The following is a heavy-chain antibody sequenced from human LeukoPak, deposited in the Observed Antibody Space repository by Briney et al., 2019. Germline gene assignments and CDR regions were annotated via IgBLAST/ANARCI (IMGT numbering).Heavy chain of an antibody. CDR3: AREGSGWRLFDP. CDR2: INPNSGGT. CDR1: GYTFTSYD. D-gene: IGHD6-19*01. J-gene: IGHJ5*02. V-gene: IGHV1-2*02. Sequence: ASVKVSCKASGYTFTSYDINWVRQATGQGLEWMGWINPNSGGTNYAQKFQGRVTMTRDTSISTAYMELSRLRSDDTAVYYCAREGSGWRLFDPWGQGTLVTVSS.